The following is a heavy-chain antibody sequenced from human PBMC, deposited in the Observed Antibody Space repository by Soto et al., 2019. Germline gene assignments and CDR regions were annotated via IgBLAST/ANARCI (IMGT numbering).Heavy chain of an antibody. CDR3: ARDLYYDILTGPFDP. D-gene: IGHD3-9*01. CDR2: ISSSSSYT. V-gene: IGHV3-11*05. Sequence: GGSLRLSCAASGFTFSGYYMSWIRQAPGKGLEWVSYISSSSSYTNYADSVKGRFTISRDNAKNSLYLQMNSMRAEDTAVYYCARDLYYDILTGPFDPWGQGTLVTVSS. CDR1: GFTFSGYY. J-gene: IGHJ5*02.